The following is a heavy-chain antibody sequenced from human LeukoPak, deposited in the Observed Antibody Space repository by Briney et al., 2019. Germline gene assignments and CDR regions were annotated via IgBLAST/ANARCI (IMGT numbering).Heavy chain of an antibody. D-gene: IGHD2-2*01. V-gene: IGHV3-53*01. CDR2: IYSGGST. J-gene: IGHJ4*01. CDR1: GFTVSSNY. Sequence: PGGSLRLSCAASGFTVSSNYMSWVRQAPGKGLEWVSVIYSGGSTYYADSVKGRFTISRDNAKNSLYLQMNSLRAEDTAVYYCASHAPVVPAAMTPPDYWGQGTLVTVSS. CDR3: ASHAPVVPAAMTPPDY.